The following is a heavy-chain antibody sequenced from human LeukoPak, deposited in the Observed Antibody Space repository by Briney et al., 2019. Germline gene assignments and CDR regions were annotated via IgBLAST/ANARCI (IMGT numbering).Heavy chain of an antibody. CDR1: GFTFSSYS. CDR2: ISSSSSYI. V-gene: IGHV3-21*01. D-gene: IGHD6-19*01. J-gene: IGHJ4*02. Sequence: GGSLRLSCAASGFTFSSYSMNWVRQAPGKGLEWVSSISSSSSYIYYADSVKGRFTISRDNAKNSLYLQMNSLRAEDTAVYYCARVGSGLTPLDYWGQGTLSPSPQ. CDR3: ARVGSGLTPLDY.